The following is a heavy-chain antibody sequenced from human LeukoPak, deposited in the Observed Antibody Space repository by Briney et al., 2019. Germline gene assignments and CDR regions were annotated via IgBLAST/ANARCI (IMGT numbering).Heavy chain of an antibody. J-gene: IGHJ4*02. CDR3: AREFGHNRWYFDY. CDR2: ISGSGGST. CDR1: GFTFSSYA. Sequence: GGSLRLSCAASGFTFSSYAMSWVRQAPGKGLEWVSAISGSGGSTYYADSVKGQFTISRDNSKNTLYLQMNSLRTEDTAVYYCAREFGHNRWYFDYWGQGALVTVSS. D-gene: IGHD4-23*01. V-gene: IGHV3-23*01.